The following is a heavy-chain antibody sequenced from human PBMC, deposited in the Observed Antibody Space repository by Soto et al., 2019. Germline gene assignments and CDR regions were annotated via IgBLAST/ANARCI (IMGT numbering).Heavy chain of an antibody. CDR3: AREGSSLFPNYYYYYYMDV. CDR2: IWYDGSNK. J-gene: IGHJ6*03. D-gene: IGHD2-15*01. V-gene: IGHV3-33*01. Sequence: GGSLRLSCAASGFTFSSYGMHWVRQAPGKGLEWVAVIWYDGSNKYYADSVKGRFTISRDNSKNTLYLQMNSLRAEDTAVYYCAREGSSLFPNYYYYYYMDVWGKGTTVTVSS. CDR1: GFTFSSYG.